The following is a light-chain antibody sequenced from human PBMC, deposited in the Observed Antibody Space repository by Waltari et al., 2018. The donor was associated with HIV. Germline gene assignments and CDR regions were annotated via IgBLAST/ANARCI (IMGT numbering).Light chain of an antibody. CDR2: DVT. Sequence: QPALTPPAAVSGSPGQSITISCTGTSSDVGGYNYVSWFLQRPGQAPKLMIYDVTHRPAWVSNRFACSKSANTASLTISGLQGEDEGDYYCTSFRPTSAPVVFGGGTKLTVL. CDR1: SSDVGGYNY. V-gene: IGLV2-14*01. CDR3: TSFRPTSAPVV. J-gene: IGLJ2*01.